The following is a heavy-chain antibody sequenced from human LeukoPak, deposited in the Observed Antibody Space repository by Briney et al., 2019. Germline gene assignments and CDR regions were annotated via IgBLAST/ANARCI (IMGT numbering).Heavy chain of an antibody. CDR3: ARVTESVGINYFDS. D-gene: IGHD1-1*01. CDR1: GGSFSCNL. J-gene: IGHJ4*02. V-gene: IGHV4-34*01. CDR2: INRRDNT. Sequence: WETLSLACAVYGGSFSCNLWSSVRQPPGKGLEWNGEINRRDNTNYNPSLKSRVAISVDTPKNQFSQKLSSVTAADTDVYYCARVTESVGINYFDSWGQGTQVTVSS.